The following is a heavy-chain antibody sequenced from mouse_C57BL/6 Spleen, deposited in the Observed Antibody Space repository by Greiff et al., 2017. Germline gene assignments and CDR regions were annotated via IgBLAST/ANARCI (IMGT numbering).Heavy chain of an antibody. Sequence: VKLMESGPELVKPGASVKISCKASGYAFSSSWMNWVKQRPGKGLEWIGRIYPGDGDTNYNGKFKGKATLTADKSSSTAYMQLSSLTSEDSAVYFCARESYYGSSYRFAYWGQGTLVTVSA. V-gene: IGHV1-82*01. D-gene: IGHD1-1*01. J-gene: IGHJ3*01. CDR2: IYPGDGDT. CDR1: GYAFSSSW. CDR3: ARESYYGSSYRFAY.